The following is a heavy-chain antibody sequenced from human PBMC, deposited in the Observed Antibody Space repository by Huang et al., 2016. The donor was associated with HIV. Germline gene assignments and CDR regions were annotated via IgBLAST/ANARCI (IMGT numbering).Heavy chain of an antibody. V-gene: IGHV4-39*01. J-gene: IGHJ4*02. D-gene: IGHD2-2*01. Sequence: QLQLQETGPGLVKPLETLTLTCTVSGGSISSDYYYLGWIRRPPGKGLEWIGSLYFSGSTSYNPAFKSRVTMSVDSSKNQVSLKLNSVTAADTAVYFCARQAYCSSTACYRFDSWGQGMLVTVSS. CDR3: ARQAYCSSTACYRFDS. CDR2: LYFSGST. CDR1: GGSISSDYYY.